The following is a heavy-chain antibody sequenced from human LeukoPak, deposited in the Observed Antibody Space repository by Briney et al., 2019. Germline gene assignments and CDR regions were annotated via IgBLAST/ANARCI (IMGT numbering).Heavy chain of an antibody. V-gene: IGHV3-30*04. CDR3: ARPIMVRGVILGSGVDY. J-gene: IGHJ4*02. CDR1: GFTFSSYA. D-gene: IGHD3-10*01. CDR2: ISYDGSNK. Sequence: GRSLRLSCAASGFTFSSYAMHWVRQAPGKGLGWVAVISYDGSNKYYADSVKGRFTISRDNSKNTLYLQMNSLRAEDTAVYYCARPIMVRGVILGSGVDYWGQGTLVTVSS.